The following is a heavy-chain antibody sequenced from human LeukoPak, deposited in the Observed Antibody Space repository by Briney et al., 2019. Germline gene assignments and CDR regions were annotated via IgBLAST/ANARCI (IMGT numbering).Heavy chain of an antibody. CDR1: GGSFSGYY. D-gene: IGHD2-2*01. J-gene: IGHJ4*02. V-gene: IGHV4-34*01. CDR3: ASEVAAARRAFDY. Sequence: KASETLSLTCAVYGGSFSGYYWSWIRQPPGEGLEWIGEINHSGSTNYNPSLKSRVTISVDTSKNQFSLKLSSVTAADTAVYYCASEVAAARRAFDYWGQGTLVTVSS. CDR2: INHSGST.